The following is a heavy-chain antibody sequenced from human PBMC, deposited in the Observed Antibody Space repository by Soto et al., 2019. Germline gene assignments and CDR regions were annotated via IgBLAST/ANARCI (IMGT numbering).Heavy chain of an antibody. V-gene: IGHV1-18*01. Sequence: QVQLVQSGAEVKKPGASVKVSCKASGYTFTNFGISWVRQAPGQGLEWMGWISAYNGNTNYAEKVQGRITLTTDTSTSTAYIELRSLRSDDTAVYYCAREMAGLGGEYDYWGQGTLVTVSS. D-gene: IGHD3-16*01. CDR3: AREMAGLGGEYDY. J-gene: IGHJ4*02. CDR2: ISAYNGNT. CDR1: GYTFTNFG.